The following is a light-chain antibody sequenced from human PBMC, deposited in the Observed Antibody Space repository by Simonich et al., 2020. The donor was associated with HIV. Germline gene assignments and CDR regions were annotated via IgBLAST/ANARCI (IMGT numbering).Light chain of an antibody. J-gene: IGLJ3*02. CDR2: EDS. Sequence: SYELTQPPSVSVSPGQTARITCSGDALPKKCAYWYQQKSGQAPVLVIYEDSKRPSGIPWRFSGSSSGTMATLTISGAQVEDEADYYCYSTDSSGNHWVFGGGTKLTVL. CDR3: YSTDSSGNHWV. CDR1: ALPKKC. V-gene: IGLV3-10*01.